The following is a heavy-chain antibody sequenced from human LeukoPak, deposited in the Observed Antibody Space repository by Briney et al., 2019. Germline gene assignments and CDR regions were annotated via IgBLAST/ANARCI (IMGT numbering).Heavy chain of an antibody. Sequence: GGSLRLSCAASGFTFSSYAMHWVRQAPGKGLEWVAVISYDGSNKIYAGSVKGRFSISRDGSTNTLYLQMNSLRAEDTAIYYCARPREAGSSSGWYFDYWGQGTLVTVSS. D-gene: IGHD6-19*01. CDR2: ISYDGSNK. CDR1: GFTFSSYA. J-gene: IGHJ4*02. CDR3: ARPREAGSSSGWYFDY. V-gene: IGHV3-30-3*01.